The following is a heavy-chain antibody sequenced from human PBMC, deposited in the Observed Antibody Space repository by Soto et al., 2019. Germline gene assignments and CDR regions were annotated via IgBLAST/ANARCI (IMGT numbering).Heavy chain of an antibody. V-gene: IGHV4-59*08. D-gene: IGHD1-1*01. J-gene: IGHJ4*02. Sequence: QVQLQESGPGLVKPSETLSLTCTVSGGSISSYYWSWIRQPPGKGLEWIGYIYYSGSTNYNPSLKRRFTISVDTSKSKFSLKLSSVTAADTAVYYGARRYGYSFDYWGQGTLVTVSS. CDR2: IYYSGST. CDR3: ARRYGYSFDY. CDR1: GGSISSYY.